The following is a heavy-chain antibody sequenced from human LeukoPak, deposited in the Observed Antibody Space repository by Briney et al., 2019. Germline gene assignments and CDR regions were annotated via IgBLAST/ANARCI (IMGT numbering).Heavy chain of an antibody. CDR1: GYTFTSYY. CDR3: AVSPDILTGYGY. V-gene: IGHV1-46*01. CDR2: INPSGGST. D-gene: IGHD3-9*01. Sequence: GASVKVSCKASGYTFTSYYMHWVRQAPGQGLEWMGIINPSGGSTSYAQKFQGRVTMTRDTSTSTVYMELSSLRSEDTAGYYCAVSPDILTGYGYWGQGTLVTVSS. J-gene: IGHJ4*02.